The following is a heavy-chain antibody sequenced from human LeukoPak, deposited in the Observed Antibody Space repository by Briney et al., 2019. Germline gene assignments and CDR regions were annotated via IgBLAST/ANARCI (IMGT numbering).Heavy chain of an antibody. CDR2: IYHSGST. CDR1: GGSISNFY. J-gene: IGHJ4*02. CDR3: ARGYYGAVTFDY. D-gene: IGHD3-3*01. V-gene: IGHV4-59*01. Sequence: PSETLSLTCTVSGGSISNFYWSWIRQPPGKELEWIGYIYHSGSTSYNLSLKSRVTVSVDTSKNQFSLKLTSVTAADTAVYYCARGYYGAVTFDYWGQGTLVTVSS.